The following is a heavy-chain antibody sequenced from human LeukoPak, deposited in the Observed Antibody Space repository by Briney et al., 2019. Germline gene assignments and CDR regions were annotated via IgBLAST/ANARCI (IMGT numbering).Heavy chain of an antibody. CDR2: ISGSGGST. CDR1: GFTFSSYG. J-gene: IGHJ4*02. D-gene: IGHD3-9*01. CDR3: AKGYNILTGYYLDY. Sequence: GGTLRLSCAASGFTFSSYGMSWVRQAPGKGLEWVSAISGSGGSTYYADSVKGRFTISRDNSKNTLYLQMNSLRAEDTAVYYCAKGYNILTGYYLDYWGQGTLVTVSS. V-gene: IGHV3-23*01.